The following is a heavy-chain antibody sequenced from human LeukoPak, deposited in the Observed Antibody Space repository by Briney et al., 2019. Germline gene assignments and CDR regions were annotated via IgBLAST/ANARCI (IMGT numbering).Heavy chain of an antibody. V-gene: IGHV3-30-3*01. Sequence: GGSLRLSCAASGFTFSSYAMHWVRQAPGKGLEWVAVISYDGSNKYYADSVKGRFTISRDNSKNTLYLQMNSLRAEDTAVYYYARDRGTVTALDYWGQGTLVTVSS. CDR3: ARDRGTVTALDY. CDR1: GFTFSSYA. D-gene: IGHD4-17*01. J-gene: IGHJ4*02. CDR2: ISYDGSNK.